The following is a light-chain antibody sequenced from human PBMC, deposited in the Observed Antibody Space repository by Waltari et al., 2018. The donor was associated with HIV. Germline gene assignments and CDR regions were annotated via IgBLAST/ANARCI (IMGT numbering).Light chain of an antibody. V-gene: IGLV2-23*03. CDR1: SSDVGSYNI. J-gene: IGLJ2*01. CDR2: EGS. CDR3: CSYAGSSTFVV. Sequence: QSALTQPASVSGSPGQSSTISCTGTSSDVGSYNIVSWYQQHPGKAPKLMIYEGSKRPSGVSNRFSGSKSGNTASLTISGLQAEDEADYYCCSYAGSSTFVVFGGGTKLTVL.